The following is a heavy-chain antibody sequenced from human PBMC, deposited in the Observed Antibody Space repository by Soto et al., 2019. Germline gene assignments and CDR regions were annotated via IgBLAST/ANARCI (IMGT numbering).Heavy chain of an antibody. CDR1: VGSISSGEYY. Sequence: SETLSLTCPVSVGSISSGEYYWGWIRQPPGKGLEWIGYIYYSGCTYYNPSLKSRVTISVATSKNHFSLKLSSVTAADTVVYYCARDGVAAAGTPFDYWGQGTLVTVSS. J-gene: IGHJ4*02. CDR2: IYYSGCT. V-gene: IGHV4-30-4*01. CDR3: ARDGVAAAGTPFDY. D-gene: IGHD6-13*01.